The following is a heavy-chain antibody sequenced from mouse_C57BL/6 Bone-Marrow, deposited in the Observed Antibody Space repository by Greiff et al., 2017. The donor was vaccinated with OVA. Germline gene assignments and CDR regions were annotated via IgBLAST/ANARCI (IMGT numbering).Heavy chain of an antibody. CDR3: ARRTGCYWYFDV. J-gene: IGHJ1*03. CDR2: ISNGGGST. Sequence: EVKLVESGGGLVQPGGSLKLSCAASGFTFSDYYMYWVRQTPEKRLEWVAYISNGGGSTYYPDTVKGRFTISRDNAKNTLYLQMRRLKSEDTAMYYCARRTGCYWYFDVWGTGTTVTVSS. D-gene: IGHD4-1*01. V-gene: IGHV5-12*01. CDR1: GFTFSDYY.